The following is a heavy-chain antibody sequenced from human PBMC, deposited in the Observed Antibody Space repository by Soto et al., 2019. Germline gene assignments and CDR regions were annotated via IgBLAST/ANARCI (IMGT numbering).Heavy chain of an antibody. D-gene: IGHD4-17*01. V-gene: IGHV4-30-2*03. CDR3: ASTVSPSSNWFES. CDR2: IYYSGST. J-gene: IGHJ5*01. Sequence: SETLSLTCAVSGGSISSGGYSWGWIRHPPGKGLEWIGNIYYSGSTYYNPSLKSRLTISINPSKNQFSLTLSSVTAADTAVYFCASTVSPSSNWFESWGQGTLVTVSP. CDR1: GGSISSGGYS.